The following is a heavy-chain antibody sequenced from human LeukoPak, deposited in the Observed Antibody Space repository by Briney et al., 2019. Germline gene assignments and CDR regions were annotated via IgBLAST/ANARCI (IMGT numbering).Heavy chain of an antibody. V-gene: IGHV3-30*04. J-gene: IGHJ3*02. CDR3: ARGVSGSYWKAFDI. CDR2: ISYDGSNK. D-gene: IGHD1-26*01. CDR1: GFTFSSYA. Sequence: GGSLRLSCAASGFTFSSYAMLWVRQAPGKGLEWVAVISYDGSNKYYADSVKGRFTISRDNSKNTLYLQMNSLRAEGTAVYYCARGVSGSYWKAFDIWGQGTMVTVSS.